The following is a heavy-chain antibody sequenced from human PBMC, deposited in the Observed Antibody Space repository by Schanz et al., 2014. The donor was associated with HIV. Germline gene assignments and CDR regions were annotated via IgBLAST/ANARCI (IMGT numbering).Heavy chain of an antibody. CDR1: GYTFIDYG. Sequence: QDHLLQSGPEVKKPGASVKVSCKASGYTFIDYGISWVRQAPGQGLEWMGWISAYSGNTDYGQRFQGRVTMTTDRSTSTAYMELRSLTSDDTAVYYCARDREGSGWYRKFYYGMDVWGQGTTVIVSS. D-gene: IGHD6-19*01. CDR2: ISAYSGNT. CDR3: ARDREGSGWYRKFYYGMDV. J-gene: IGHJ6*02. V-gene: IGHV1-18*01.